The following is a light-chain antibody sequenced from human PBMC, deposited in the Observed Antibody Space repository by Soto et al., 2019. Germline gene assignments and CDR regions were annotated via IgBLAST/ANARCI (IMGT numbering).Light chain of an antibody. V-gene: IGLV4-69*01. CDR3: QTWGTGLLV. CDR1: SGHSSYA. CDR2: LNSDGSH. J-gene: IGLJ3*02. Sequence: QSVLTQSPSASASLGASVKLTCTLSSGHSSYAIAWHQQQPEKGPRYLMKLNSDGSHCKGDGIPDRFSGSSSGAERYLTISSLQSEDEADYYCQTWGTGLLVFGGGTKVTVL.